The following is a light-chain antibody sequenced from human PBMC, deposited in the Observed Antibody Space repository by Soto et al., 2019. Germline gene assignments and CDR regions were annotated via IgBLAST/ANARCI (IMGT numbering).Light chain of an antibody. CDR3: QQHINWPLT. Sequence: EIVLTQSPATLSLSPGERATLSCRASQTVSSSLAWYQQKPGQAPRLLNYEVSNRATGIPARFSGSGSGADFTLTISSLEPVDFALYYCQQHINWPLTFGGGTKV. CDR2: EVS. V-gene: IGKV3-11*01. J-gene: IGKJ4*01. CDR1: QTVSSS.